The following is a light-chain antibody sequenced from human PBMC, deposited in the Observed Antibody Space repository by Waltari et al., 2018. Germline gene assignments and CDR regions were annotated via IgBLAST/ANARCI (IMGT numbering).Light chain of an antibody. V-gene: IGLV2-14*01. CDR3: ASYTSGNTLYV. J-gene: IGLJ1*01. Sequence: QSALTQPASLSGSPGQSVTITCTATSSDVGDYNFVSLYQHYPCKAPKVVIYKVSDRPSGVSSRFSGSKSGNTASLTISGLQPEDEADYFCASYTSGNTLYVFGTGTKVTVL. CDR1: SSDVGDYNF. CDR2: KVS.